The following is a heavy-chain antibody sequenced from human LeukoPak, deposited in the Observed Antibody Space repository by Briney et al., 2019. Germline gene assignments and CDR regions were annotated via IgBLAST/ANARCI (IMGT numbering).Heavy chain of an antibody. CDR1: GFTFSSYG. Sequence: PGGSLRLSCAASGFTFSSYGMHWVRQAPGKGLEGVAVISYDGSNKYYADSVKGRFTISRDNSKNTLYLQMNGLRPDDTAIYFCARQEARDYYYEGLDFWGQGNLVTVSS. D-gene: IGHD3-22*01. J-gene: IGHJ4*02. CDR2: ISYDGSNK. V-gene: IGHV3-30*03. CDR3: ARQEARDYYYEGLDF.